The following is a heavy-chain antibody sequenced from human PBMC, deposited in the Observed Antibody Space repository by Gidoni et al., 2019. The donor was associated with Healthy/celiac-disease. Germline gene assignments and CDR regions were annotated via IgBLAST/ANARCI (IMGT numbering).Heavy chain of an antibody. CDR1: GFSLSNARMG. V-gene: IGHV2-26*01. CDR2: IFSNDEK. J-gene: IGHJ1*01. CDR3: ARIEEQWLGGLTGGYFQH. Sequence: QVTLKESGPVLVKPTETLTLTCTVSGFSLSNARMGVSWIRQPPGKALEWLAHIFSNDEKSYSTSLKSRLTISKDTSKSQVVLTMTNMDPVDTATYYCARIEEQWLGGLTGGYFQHWGQGTLVTVSS. D-gene: IGHD6-19*01.